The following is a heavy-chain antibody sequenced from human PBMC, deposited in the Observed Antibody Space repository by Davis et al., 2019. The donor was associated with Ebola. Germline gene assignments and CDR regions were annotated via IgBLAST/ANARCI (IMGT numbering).Heavy chain of an antibody. J-gene: IGHJ6*02. CDR1: GYSFSTYW. Sequence: GESLKISCQGSGYSFSTYWISWVRQMPGKGLEWMGKIDPSDSSTNYSPSFQGHISISTDNSIRTAYLQWSSLKASDTAVYFCARKRGAIIPYGMDVWGQGTTVTVSS. CDR3: ARKRGAIIPYGMDV. CDR2: IDPSDSST. D-gene: IGHD3-10*01. V-gene: IGHV5-10-1*01.